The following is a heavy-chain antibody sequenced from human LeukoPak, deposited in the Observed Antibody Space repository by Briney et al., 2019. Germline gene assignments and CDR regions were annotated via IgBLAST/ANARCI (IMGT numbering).Heavy chain of an antibody. D-gene: IGHD5-18*01. CDR2: INHSRST. J-gene: IGHJ5*02. CDR1: GGSFSPYY. Sequence: PSETLSLTCAVYGGSFSPYYWSWIRQSPDKGLEWIGEINHSRSTNYNPSLKSRVTMSVDTSKNQFSLKLSSVTAADTAVYYCARVPTANWFDPWGQGTLVTVSS. CDR3: ARVPTANWFDP. V-gene: IGHV4-34*01.